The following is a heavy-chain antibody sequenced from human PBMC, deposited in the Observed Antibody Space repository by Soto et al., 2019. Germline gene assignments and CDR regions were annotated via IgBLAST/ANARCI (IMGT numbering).Heavy chain of an antibody. CDR2: ISGGGDST. Sequence: EVQLLESGGGLVQPGGSLRLSCAASGFTFSNYAMSWVRQAPGKGLEWVSTISGGGDSTYHADSVKGRFTISRDNSKNTLYLQVNSLRAEDTAAYYCAKRSLTPAAMKSPFDYWGQGTLVTVSS. J-gene: IGHJ4*02. D-gene: IGHD2-2*01. CDR3: AKRSLTPAAMKSPFDY. CDR1: GFTFSNYA. V-gene: IGHV3-23*01.